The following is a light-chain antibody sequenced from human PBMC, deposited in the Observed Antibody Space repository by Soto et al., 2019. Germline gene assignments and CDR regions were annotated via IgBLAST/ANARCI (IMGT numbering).Light chain of an antibody. Sequence: QSVLAQPASVSGSPGQSITISCTGTSSDVGGYNYVSWYQQHPGKAPKLIIFVVSNRPSGVSNRFSGSKSGNTASLTISGLQAEDEADYYCSSYTSSSTLYVFGTGSKVTVL. J-gene: IGLJ1*01. CDR3: SSYTSSSTLYV. V-gene: IGLV2-14*01. CDR1: SSDVGGYNY. CDR2: VVS.